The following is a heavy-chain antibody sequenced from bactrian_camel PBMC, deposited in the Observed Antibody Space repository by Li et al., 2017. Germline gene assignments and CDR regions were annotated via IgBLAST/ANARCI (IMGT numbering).Heavy chain of an antibody. V-gene: IGHV3S53*01. Sequence: HVQLVESGGGSVQAGQSLKLSCVVNGRIFSTCDMAWYRQVPGKEREWVATIKSGSTYYADSVKDRFTISGDNVKNTVDLQMNSLEPEDTVIYYCAADLRWCRSGYFDPQARLGYWGQGTQVTV. CDR3: AADLRWCRSGYFDPQARLGY. D-gene: IGHD2*01. CDR2: IKSGST. CDR1: GRIFSTCD. J-gene: IGHJ6*01.